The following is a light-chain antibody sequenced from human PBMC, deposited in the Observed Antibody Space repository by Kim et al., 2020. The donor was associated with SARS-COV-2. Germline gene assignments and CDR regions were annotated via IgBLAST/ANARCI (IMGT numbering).Light chain of an antibody. J-gene: IGKJ4*01. CDR2: GAS. CDR3: QHYSTTPLT. Sequence: EIVMTQSPATLSVSPGERATLSCRASQSVSTSLAWYQQKPGQAPRLLIYGASTRATGIPARFRGSGSGTEFTLTISSLQSEDFAVYTCQHYSTTPLTFGGGTKVDIK. V-gene: IGKV3-15*01. CDR1: QSVSTS.